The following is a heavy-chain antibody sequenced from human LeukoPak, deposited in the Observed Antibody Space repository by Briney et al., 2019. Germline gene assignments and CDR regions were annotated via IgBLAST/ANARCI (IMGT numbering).Heavy chain of an antibody. V-gene: IGHV1-8*03. CDR1: GGTFTSYD. CDR2: MNPNSGNT. D-gene: IGHD3-16*02. Sequence: ASVKVSCKASGGTFTSYDINWVRQATGQGLEWMGWMNPNSGNTGYAQKFQGRVTITRNTSISTAYMELSSLRSEDTAVYYCARGRGKYYVWGSYRYYLFDYWGQGTLVTVSS. J-gene: IGHJ4*02. CDR3: ARGRGKYYVWGSYRYYLFDY.